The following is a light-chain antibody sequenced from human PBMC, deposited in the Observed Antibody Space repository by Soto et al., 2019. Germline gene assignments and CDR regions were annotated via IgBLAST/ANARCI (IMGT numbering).Light chain of an antibody. CDR3: MQALESPPT. CDR2: LGS. J-gene: IGKJ4*01. Sequence: DIVMTQSPLSLPVTPGEPASISCRSSQSLLNRNGHNCLDWHLQKPGQSPQLLIHLGSIRASGVPDRFSGSGSGTDFTLKISRVEAEDVGVYYCMQALESPPTFGGGTKVEIK. V-gene: IGKV2-28*01. CDR1: QSLLNRNGHNC.